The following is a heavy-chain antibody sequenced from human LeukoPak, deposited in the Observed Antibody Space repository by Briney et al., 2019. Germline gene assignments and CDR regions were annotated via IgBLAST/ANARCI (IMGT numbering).Heavy chain of an antibody. CDR2: ISSNGGST. D-gene: IGHD3-16*02. Sequence: PGGSLRLSCAASGFTFSSYAMHWVRQAPGKGLEYVSAISSNGGSTYCANSVKGRFTISRDNSKNTLYLQMGSLRAEDMAVYYCARGAFGGVIVTLDYWGQGTLVTVSS. V-gene: IGHV3-64*01. J-gene: IGHJ4*02. CDR1: GFTFSSYA. CDR3: ARGAFGGVIVTLDY.